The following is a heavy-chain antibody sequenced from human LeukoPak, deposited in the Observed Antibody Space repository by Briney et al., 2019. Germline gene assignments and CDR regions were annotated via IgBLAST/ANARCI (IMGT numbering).Heavy chain of an antibody. D-gene: IGHD2-2*02. CDR3: ARGALGYCSSTSCYRAFPFDY. CDR1: GGSITRSDYY. Sequence: PSETLSLTCTVSGGSITRSDYYWGWIRQSPGKGLEWIGYINYSGNTYYSPSLNNRVTMSLDTSKNQFSLKLSSVTAADTAVYYCARGALGYCSSTSCYRAFPFDYWGQGTLVTVSS. CDR2: INYSGNT. J-gene: IGHJ4*02. V-gene: IGHV4-39*07.